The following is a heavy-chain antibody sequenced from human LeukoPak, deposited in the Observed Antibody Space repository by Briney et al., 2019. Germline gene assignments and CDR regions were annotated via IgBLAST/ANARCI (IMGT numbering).Heavy chain of an antibody. CDR3: ARDRCSSTSCVNYYYGMDV. D-gene: IGHD2-2*01. CDR2: ISYDGSNK. J-gene: IGHJ6*02. Sequence: GGSLRLSCAASGFTFSNYIMHWVRQAPGKGLEWVAVISYDGSNKYYADSVKGRFTISRDNSKNTLYLQMNSLRAEDTAVYYCARDRCSSTSCVNYYYGMDVWGQGTTVTVSS. V-gene: IGHV3-30-3*01. CDR1: GFTFSNYI.